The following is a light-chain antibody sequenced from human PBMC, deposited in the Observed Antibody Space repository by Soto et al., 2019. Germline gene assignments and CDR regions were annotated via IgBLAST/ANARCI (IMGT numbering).Light chain of an antibody. V-gene: IGKV1-9*01. Sequence: DFQLTQTTSSLSASVVDRVTITCRASQGISSFLAWYQQKPGKAPKLLIYAASSLQSGVPSRFSGSGFGTDFTLPITSLQPEDFATYYCQQVESYPSTFGGGTKV. CDR1: QGISSF. CDR2: AAS. CDR3: QQVESYPST. J-gene: IGKJ4*01.